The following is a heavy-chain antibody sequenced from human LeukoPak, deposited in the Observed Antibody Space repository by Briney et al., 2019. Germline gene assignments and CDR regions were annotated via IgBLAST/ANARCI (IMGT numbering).Heavy chain of an antibody. CDR2: ISAYNGNT. CDR3: ARLSPNVLSGTTSWFDP. CDR1: GYTFTSYG. Sequence: GASVKVSCKASGYTFTSYGISWVRQAPGQGLEWMGWISAYNGNTNYAQKLQGRVTITADKSTSTAYMELSSLRSEDTAVYYCARLSPNVLSGTTSWFDPWGQGTLITVSS. V-gene: IGHV1-18*01. J-gene: IGHJ5*02. D-gene: IGHD1-26*01.